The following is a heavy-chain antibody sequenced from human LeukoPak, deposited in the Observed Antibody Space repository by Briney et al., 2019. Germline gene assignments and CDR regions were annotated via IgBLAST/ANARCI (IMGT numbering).Heavy chain of an antibody. CDR3: VKVPIATTAYYFDY. V-gene: IGHV3-64D*06. Sequence: GGSLRLSCSASGFAFSSCAMHWVRQAPGKGLEYVSAIDSHGGSTYYADSVKDRFTISRHNSKNTLYLQMSSLKTEDTAVYYCVKVPIATTAYYFDYWGQGTLVTVSS. CDR1: GFAFSSCA. D-gene: IGHD6-13*01. CDR2: IDSHGGST. J-gene: IGHJ4*02.